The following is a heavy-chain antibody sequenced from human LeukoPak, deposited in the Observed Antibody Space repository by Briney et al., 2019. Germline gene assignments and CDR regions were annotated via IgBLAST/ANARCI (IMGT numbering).Heavy chain of an antibody. J-gene: IGHJ4*02. V-gene: IGHV4-30-2*01. Sequence: SETLSLTCADSGGSISSGGYSWSWIRQPPGKGLEWIGYIYHSGSTYYNPSLKSRVTISVDRSKNQFSLKLSSVTAADTAVYYCARKGPYYFDYWGQGTLVTVSS. CDR3: ARKGPYYFDY. CDR2: IYHSGST. CDR1: GGSISSGGYS.